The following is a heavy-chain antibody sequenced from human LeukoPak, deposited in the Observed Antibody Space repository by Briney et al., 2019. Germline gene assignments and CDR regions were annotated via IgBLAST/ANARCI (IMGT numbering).Heavy chain of an antibody. V-gene: IGHV3-30*03. D-gene: IGHD3-9*01. CDR3: ARGGPELVIIDEGHDY. J-gene: IGHJ4*02. CDR2: ISYDGSNK. Sequence: GGSLRLSCAASGFTFSSYGMHWVRQAPGKGLEWVAVISYDGSNKYYADSVKGRFTISRDNSKNTLYLQMNSLRAEDTAVYYCARGGPELVIIDEGHDYWGQRTLVTVSS. CDR1: GFTFSSYG.